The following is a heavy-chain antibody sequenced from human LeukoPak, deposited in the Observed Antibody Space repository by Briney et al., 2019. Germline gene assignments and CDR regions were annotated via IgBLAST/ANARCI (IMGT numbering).Heavy chain of an antibody. CDR1: GFIFSSHG. CDR3: AKDFGYTSGYGVRESYMDV. J-gene: IGHJ6*03. Sequence: PGGSLRLSCAASGFIFSSHGMHWVRQAPGKGLEWVTFISYGGSNKWYADSVKGRLTISRDNSKNMLFLQMNTLRAEDTGVYYCAKDFGYTSGYGVRESYMDVWGQGTTVTVSS. CDR2: ISYGGSNK. V-gene: IGHV3-30*18. D-gene: IGHD5-12*01.